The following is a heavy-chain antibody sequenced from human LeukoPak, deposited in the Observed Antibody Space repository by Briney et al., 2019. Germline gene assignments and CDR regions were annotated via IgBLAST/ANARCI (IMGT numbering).Heavy chain of an antibody. CDR1: GFTVSSNY. CDR3: ARDWAVTTSSYYYYGMDV. CDR2: IYGGGNI. J-gene: IGHJ6*02. V-gene: IGHV3-53*01. D-gene: IGHD4-17*01. Sequence: PGGSLRLSCAASGFTVSSNYMNWVRQAPGKGLEWVSVIYGGGNIYYADSVKGRFTISRDNSKNTLYLQMNSLRAEDTAVYYCARDWAVTTSSYYYYGMDVWGQGTTVTVSS.